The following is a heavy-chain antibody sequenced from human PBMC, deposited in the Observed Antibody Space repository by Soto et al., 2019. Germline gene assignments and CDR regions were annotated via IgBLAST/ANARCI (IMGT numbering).Heavy chain of an antibody. Sequence: QVQLQESGPGLVKPSQTLSLTCTVSGGSISSGGYYWSWIRQHPGKGLEWIGYIYYSGSTYYNPSLKSRVTISVDTSKNQFSLKLSSVTAADTAVYYCARGETHWGGVVINFFDYWGQGTLVTVSS. CDR2: IYYSGST. V-gene: IGHV4-31*03. CDR1: GGSISSGGYY. J-gene: IGHJ4*02. D-gene: IGHD3-3*01. CDR3: ARGETHWGGVVINFFDY.